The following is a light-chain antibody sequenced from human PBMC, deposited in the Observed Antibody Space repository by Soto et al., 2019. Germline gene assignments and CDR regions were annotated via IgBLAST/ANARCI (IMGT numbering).Light chain of an antibody. CDR2: AAS. V-gene: IGKV1-39*01. Sequence: DIQMTQSPSSLSASVGDRVTITCRASQSISSYLNWYQEQPGRAPKLLIYAASSLQSGVPSRFSGSGSGTDFTLTITSLQPEDFAIYYCQQSFSTPSTFGPGTKVDLK. CDR1: QSISSY. J-gene: IGKJ3*01. CDR3: QQSFSTPST.